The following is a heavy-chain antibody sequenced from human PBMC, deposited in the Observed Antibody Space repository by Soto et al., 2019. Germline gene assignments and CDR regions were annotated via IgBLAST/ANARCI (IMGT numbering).Heavy chain of an antibody. Sequence: SETLSLTCTVSGGSISSSSYYWGWIRQPPGKGLEWIGSIYYSGSTYYNPSLKSRVTISVDTSKNQFSLKLSSVTAADTAVYYCVRLGGRKGNWFDPWGQGTLVIVSS. CDR3: VRLGGRKGNWFDP. V-gene: IGHV4-39*01. CDR1: GGSISSSSYY. CDR2: IYYSGST. J-gene: IGHJ5*02. D-gene: IGHD3-10*01.